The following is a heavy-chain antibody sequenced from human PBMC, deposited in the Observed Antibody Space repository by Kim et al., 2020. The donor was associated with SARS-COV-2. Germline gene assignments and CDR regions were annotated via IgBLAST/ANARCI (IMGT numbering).Heavy chain of an antibody. J-gene: IGHJ4*02. D-gene: IGHD3-3*01. V-gene: IGHV3-30*01. CDR3: ARDGPTYYDLWSGYPGY. Sequence: NGRFTISRDNSKDKLYLQMNSLRDEDTAVYYCARDGPTYYDLWSGYPGYWGQGTLVTVSS.